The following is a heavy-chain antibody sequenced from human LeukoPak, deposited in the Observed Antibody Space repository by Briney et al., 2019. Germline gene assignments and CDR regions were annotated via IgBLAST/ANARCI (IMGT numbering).Heavy chain of an antibody. J-gene: IGHJ5*02. CDR2: ISGSGGST. CDR3: AKDRIAVAGPPLDWFDP. V-gene: IGHV3-23*01. D-gene: IGHD6-19*01. CDR1: GFTFSSYA. Sequence: AGGSLRLSCAASGFTFSSYAMSWVRQAPGKGLEWVSAISGSGGSTYYADSVKGRFTISRDNSKNTLYPQMNSLRAEDTAVYYCAKDRIAVAGPPLDWFDPWGQGTLVTVSS.